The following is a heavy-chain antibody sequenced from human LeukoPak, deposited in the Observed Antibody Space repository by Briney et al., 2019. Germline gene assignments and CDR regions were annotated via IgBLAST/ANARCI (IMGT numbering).Heavy chain of an antibody. CDR3: TRRGYSYGSAFFGY. V-gene: IGHV3-49*03. Sequence: GGSLRLSCTASGFTFGDYAMSWFRQAPGKGLEWVGFIRSEAYGGTTEYAASVKGRFTISRDDSKSIAYLQMNSLKTEDTAVYYCTRRGYSYGSAFFGYWGQGTLVTVSS. J-gene: IGHJ4*02. D-gene: IGHD5-18*01. CDR1: GFTFGDYA. CDR2: IRSEAYGGTT.